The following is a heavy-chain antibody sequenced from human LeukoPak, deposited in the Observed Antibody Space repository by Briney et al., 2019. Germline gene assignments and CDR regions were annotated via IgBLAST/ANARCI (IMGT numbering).Heavy chain of an antibody. Sequence: ASVKVSCKASGYTFTSYYMHWVRQAPGQGLEWMGIINPSGGSTSYAQKFQGRVTITRNTSISTAYMELSSLRSEDTAVYYCARGQTVTRYYYYYMDAWGKGTTVTVSS. D-gene: IGHD4-11*01. V-gene: IGHV1-46*01. CDR2: INPSGGST. J-gene: IGHJ6*03. CDR1: GYTFTSYY. CDR3: ARGQTVTRYYYYYMDA.